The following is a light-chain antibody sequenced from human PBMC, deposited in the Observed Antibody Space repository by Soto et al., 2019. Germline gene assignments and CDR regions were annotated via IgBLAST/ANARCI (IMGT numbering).Light chain of an antibody. J-gene: IGKJ1*01. V-gene: IGKV3-15*01. CDR2: GAS. Sequence: EIVMTQSPATLSVSPGDTDTLYCRASQSVSNNLAWYQQKSGQAPRLLLYGASTRATGIPARFRGSGSGTDFLITIGLLLSEDFAFYYLPHPIYCPPWTFGQGTHVAI. CDR3: PHPIYCPPWT. CDR1: QSVSNN.